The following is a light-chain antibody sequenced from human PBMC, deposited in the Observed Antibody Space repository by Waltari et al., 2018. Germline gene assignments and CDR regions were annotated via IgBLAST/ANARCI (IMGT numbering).Light chain of an antibody. Sequence: EIVLTQSPGTLSLSLGERATVSCRASQSVSRALAWYQQKPGQAPRLLIYGASTRATDIPDRFSGSGSGTDFSRTISRLEPDDFAVYYCQHYLRLPVTFGQGTTVEI. J-gene: IGKJ1*01. CDR2: GAS. CDR1: QSVSRA. V-gene: IGKV3-20*01. CDR3: QHYLRLPVT.